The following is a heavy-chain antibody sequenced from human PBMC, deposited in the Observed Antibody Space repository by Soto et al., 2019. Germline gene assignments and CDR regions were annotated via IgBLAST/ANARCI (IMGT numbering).Heavy chain of an antibody. CDR2: IYYSGST. CDR3: ARGGRYCSGGSCYRDFDY. CDR1: GDSMTYSY. D-gene: IGHD2-15*01. Sequence: PSETLSLTCTVSGDSMTYSYWSWIRLLPGKGLEWVGYIYYSGSTSYNPSLRRRVIMSVDTSKRQFSLQLKSVTAADTAVYYCARGGRYCSGGSCYRDFDYWGQGTLVTVSS. J-gene: IGHJ4*02. V-gene: IGHV4-59*12.